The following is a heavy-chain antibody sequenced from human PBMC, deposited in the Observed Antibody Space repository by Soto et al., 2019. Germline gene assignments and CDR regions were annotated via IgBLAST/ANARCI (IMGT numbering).Heavy chain of an antibody. D-gene: IGHD2-2*01. CDR1: GGSFSGYY. Sequence: SETLSLTCAVYGGSFSGYYWSWIRQPPGKGLEWIEEINHSESTNYTPSLKSRVTISVDTSKNQFSLKLSSVTAADTAVYYCARCLPGDCSSTSCPNFDYWGQGTLVTVSS. CDR3: ARCLPGDCSSTSCPNFDY. J-gene: IGHJ4*02. V-gene: IGHV4-34*01. CDR2: INHSEST.